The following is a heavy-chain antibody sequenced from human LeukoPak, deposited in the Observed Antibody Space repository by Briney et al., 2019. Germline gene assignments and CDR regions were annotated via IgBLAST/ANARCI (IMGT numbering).Heavy chain of an antibody. Sequence: ASVPVTCKACGYTFIGYHFHWVRQPPAQGLQRMAWINPKSGGISRSRRFQGRITLTSATSIYTASLSLSPLPCDDTPVFFSARRKSDTNPGACDSWGQRTLVTVSS. CDR3: ARRKSDTNPGACDS. CDR2: INPKSGGI. CDR1: GYTFIGYH. J-gene: IGHJ4*02. V-gene: IGHV1-2*07.